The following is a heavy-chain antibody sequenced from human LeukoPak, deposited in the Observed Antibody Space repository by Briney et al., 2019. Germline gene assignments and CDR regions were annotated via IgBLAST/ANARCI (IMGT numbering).Heavy chain of an antibody. J-gene: IGHJ4*02. V-gene: IGHV3-7*01. D-gene: IGHD3-3*01. Sequence: GGSLRLSCAASGFTFSSYWMSWVRQAPGKGLEWVANIKQDGSEKYYVDSVKGRFTISRDNAKNSLYLQMNSLRAEDTAVYYCAKSGELRLLEWLPERWGQGTLVTVSS. CDR3: AKSGELRLLEWLPER. CDR2: IKQDGSEK. CDR1: GFTFSSYW.